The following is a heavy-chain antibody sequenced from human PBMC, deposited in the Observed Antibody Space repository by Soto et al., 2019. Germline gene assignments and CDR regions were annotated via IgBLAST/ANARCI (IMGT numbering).Heavy chain of an antibody. J-gene: IGHJ3*02. CDR2: IYYSGST. V-gene: IGHV4-31*02. D-gene: IGHD2-15*01. Sequence: SETLSLTCTVSGGSISSGGYYWSWIRQHPGKGLEWIGYIYYSGSTYYNPSLKSRVTISVDTSKNQFSLKLSSVTAADTAVYYCARGKGCSGGSCARVYDAFDIWGQGKMVTVS. CDR3: ARGKGCSGGSCARVYDAFDI. CDR1: GGSISSGGYY.